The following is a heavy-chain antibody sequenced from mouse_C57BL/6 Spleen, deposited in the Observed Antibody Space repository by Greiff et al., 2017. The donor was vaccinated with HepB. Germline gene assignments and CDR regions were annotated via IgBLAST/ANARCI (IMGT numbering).Heavy chain of an antibody. V-gene: IGHV1-81*01. J-gene: IGHJ4*01. CDR1: GYTFTSYG. D-gene: IGHD2-5*01. Sequence: QVHVKQSGAELARPGASVKLSCKASGYTFTSYGISWVKQRTGQGLEWIGEIYPRSGNTYYNEKFKGKATLTADKSSSTAYMELRSLTSEDSAVYFCARSGYSKPSSMDYWGQGTSVTVSS. CDR3: ARSGYSKPSSMDY. CDR2: IYPRSGNT.